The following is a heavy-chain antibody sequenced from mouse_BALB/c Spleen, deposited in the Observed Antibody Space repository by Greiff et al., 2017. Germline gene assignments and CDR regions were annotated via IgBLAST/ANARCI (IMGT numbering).Heavy chain of an antibody. CDR1: GFTFSDYY. CDR2: ISDGGSYT. Sequence: EVKVVESGGGLVKPGGSLKLSCAASGFTFSDYYMYWVRQTPEKRLEWVATISDGGSYTYYPDSVKGRFTISRDNAKNNLYLQMSSLKSEDTAMYYCARPVRHYYAMDYWGQGTSVTVSS. J-gene: IGHJ4*01. CDR3: ARPVRHYYAMDY. D-gene: IGHD2-14*01. V-gene: IGHV5-4*02.